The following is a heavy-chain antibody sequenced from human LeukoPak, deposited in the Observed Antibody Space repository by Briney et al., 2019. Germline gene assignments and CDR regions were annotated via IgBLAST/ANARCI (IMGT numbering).Heavy chain of an antibody. Sequence: SETVSLTCTVSGVSISSSSYYWGWIRQPPGKGLEWIGSIYYSGGTYYNPSLKSRVTIYVDTAKNQVSLKLSSVTAADTAVYYCATRGRARDYWGQGTLVTVSS. CDR3: ATRGRARDY. V-gene: IGHV4-39*01. CDR1: GVSISSSSYY. J-gene: IGHJ4*02. D-gene: IGHD3-10*01. CDR2: IYYSGGT.